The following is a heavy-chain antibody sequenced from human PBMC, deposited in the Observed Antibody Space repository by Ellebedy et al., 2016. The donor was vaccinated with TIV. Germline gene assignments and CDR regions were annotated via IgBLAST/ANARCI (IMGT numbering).Heavy chain of an antibody. CDR2: ISAYNGNT. J-gene: IGHJ4*02. D-gene: IGHD3-10*01. CDR3: ARDRERWFGELLPQDLDFFDY. Sequence: AASVKVSCKASGYTFTSYGISWVRQAPGQGLEWMGWISAYNGNTNYAQKLQGRVTMTTDTSTSTAYMELRSLRSDDTAVYYCARDRERWFGELLPQDLDFFDYWGQGTLVTVSS. CDR1: GYTFTSYG. V-gene: IGHV1-18*01.